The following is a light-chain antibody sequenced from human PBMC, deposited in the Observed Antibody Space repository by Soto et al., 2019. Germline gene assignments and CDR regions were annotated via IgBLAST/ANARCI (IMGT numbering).Light chain of an antibody. V-gene: IGLV2-23*02. J-gene: IGLJ1*01. CDR3: CSYAGSSTEV. CDR2: EVS. CDR1: SSDVGSYNL. Sequence: QSALTQPASVSRSPGQSITISCTGTSSDVGSYNLVSWYQQHPGKAPKLMIYEVSKRPSGVSNRFSGSKSGNTASLTISGLQAEDEADYYCCSYAGSSTEVFGTGTKVTV.